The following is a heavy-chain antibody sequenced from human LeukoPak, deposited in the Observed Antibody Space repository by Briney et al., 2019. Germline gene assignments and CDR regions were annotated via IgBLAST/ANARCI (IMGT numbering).Heavy chain of an antibody. Sequence: ASVKVSCKASGYTFTDYYMHWVRQAPGQGLEWMGWVNPNSGGTNYAQKFQGRVTMTRDTSTSTAYMELNRLRSDDTAVYYCAKDFNPYGNGFDPWGQGTLVTVSS. CDR3: AKDFNPYGNGFDP. J-gene: IGHJ5*02. CDR1: GYTFTDYY. V-gene: IGHV1-2*02. CDR2: VNPNSGGT. D-gene: IGHD3-10*01.